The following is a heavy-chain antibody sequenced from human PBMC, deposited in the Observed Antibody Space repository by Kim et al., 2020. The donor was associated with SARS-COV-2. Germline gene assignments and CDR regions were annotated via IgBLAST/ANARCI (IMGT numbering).Heavy chain of an antibody. J-gene: IGHJ4*02. CDR2: IYYSGST. D-gene: IGHD2-15*01. Sequence: SETLSLTCTVSAGSIIGYYCSWIRQPPGKGLEWIGYIYYSGSTNYNPSLQSRVTISVDTSKNQFSLKLTSVTAADTAVYYCATQNCSGDSCYLNYWGQGTLVTVSS. V-gene: IGHV4-59*01. CDR1: AGSIIGYY. CDR3: ATQNCSGDSCYLNY.